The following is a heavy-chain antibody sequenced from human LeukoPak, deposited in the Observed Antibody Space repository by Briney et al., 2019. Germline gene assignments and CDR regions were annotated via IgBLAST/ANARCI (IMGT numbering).Heavy chain of an antibody. CDR1: GYTFTNQD. Sequence: ASVKVSCKASGYTFTNQDINWVRQATGQGLEWMGWMNPTSGNTGSAQKFQGRLIMTRDTSVSTAYMELSSLRSEDTAVYYCARGRYSNTWYVDIWGQGTLVTVSS. CDR3: ARGRYSNTWYVDI. D-gene: IGHD2-2*01. J-gene: IGHJ4*02. V-gene: IGHV1-8*01. CDR2: MNPTSGNT.